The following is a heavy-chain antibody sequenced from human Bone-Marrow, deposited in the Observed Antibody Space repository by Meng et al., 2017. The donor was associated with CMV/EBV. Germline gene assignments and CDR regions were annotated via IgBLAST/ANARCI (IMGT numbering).Heavy chain of an antibody. CDR2: ISYDGSNK. CDR1: GFTFSSYA. V-gene: IGHV3-30*04. Sequence: GGSLRLSCAASGFTFSSYAMHWVRQAPGKGLEWVAVISYDGSNKYYADSVKGRFTISRDNSKSTLYLQMNSLTAEDTAVYFCAKALVGVLRGMDVWGQGTTVTVSS. CDR3: AKALVGVLRGMDV. J-gene: IGHJ6*02. D-gene: IGHD2-15*01.